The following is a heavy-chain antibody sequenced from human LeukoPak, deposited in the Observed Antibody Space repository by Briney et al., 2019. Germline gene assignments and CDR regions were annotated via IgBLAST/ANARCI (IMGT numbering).Heavy chain of an antibody. Sequence: PGGSLRLSCAASGFTFSSYAMHWVRQAPGKGLEWVAIISYDGSNKYYADSVKGRFTISRDNSKNTLYLQMNSLRAEDTAVYYCAKDRSTGYTSAWYTAGESDYWGQGTPVTVSS. J-gene: IGHJ4*02. V-gene: IGHV3-30*04. CDR1: GFTFSSYA. CDR3: AKDRSTGYTSAWYTAGESDY. D-gene: IGHD6-19*01. CDR2: ISYDGSNK.